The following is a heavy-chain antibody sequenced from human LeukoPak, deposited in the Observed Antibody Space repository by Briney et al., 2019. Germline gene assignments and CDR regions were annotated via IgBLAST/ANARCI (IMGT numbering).Heavy chain of an antibody. Sequence: SETLSLTCAVYGGSFSGYYWSWIRQPPGKGLEWIGEINHSGSTNYNPSLKSRVTISVDTSKNQFSLKLSSVTAADTAVYYCASTIFGVVTYFDYWGQGTLVTVSS. D-gene: IGHD3-3*01. CDR1: GGSFSGYY. V-gene: IGHV4-34*01. CDR3: ASTIFGVVTYFDY. J-gene: IGHJ4*02. CDR2: INHSGST.